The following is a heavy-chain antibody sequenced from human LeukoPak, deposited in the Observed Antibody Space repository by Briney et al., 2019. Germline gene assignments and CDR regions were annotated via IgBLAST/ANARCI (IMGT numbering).Heavy chain of an antibody. CDR2: INHSGST. CDR3: AREIAAAGASYYYYCGMDV. Sequence: SETLSLTCAVYGGSFSGYYWSWIRQPPGKGLEWIGEINHSGSTNYNPSLKSRVTISVDTSKNQFSLKLSSVTASDTAVYYCAREIAAAGASYYYYCGMDVWGKGTTVTVSS. D-gene: IGHD6-13*01. V-gene: IGHV4-34*01. CDR1: GGSFSGYY. J-gene: IGHJ6*04.